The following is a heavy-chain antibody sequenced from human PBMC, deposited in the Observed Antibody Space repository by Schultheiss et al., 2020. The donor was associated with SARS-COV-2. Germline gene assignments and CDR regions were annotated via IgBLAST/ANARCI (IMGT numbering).Heavy chain of an antibody. D-gene: IGHD6-19*01. CDR3: ARRREQWLTPDDAFDI. CDR2: IIPMFGTA. CDR1: GGTFSSYA. V-gene: IGHV1-69*13. Sequence: SVKVSCKASGGTFSSYAIGWVRQAPGQGLEWMGGIIPMFGTANYAQKFQGRVTITADESTSTAYMELSSLRSEDTAVYYCARRREQWLTPDDAFDIWGQGTMVTVSS. J-gene: IGHJ3*02.